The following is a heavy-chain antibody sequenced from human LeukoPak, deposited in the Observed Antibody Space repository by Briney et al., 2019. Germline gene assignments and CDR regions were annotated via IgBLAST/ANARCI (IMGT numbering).Heavy chain of an antibody. D-gene: IGHD6-19*01. CDR2: ISSSSTYI. CDR1: GFTFSTYS. CDR3: ARLSPSGWYGYFQQ. Sequence: GGSLRLSCAASGFTFSTYSMSWVRQAPGKGLEWVSSISSSSTYIYYADSVKGRFTISRDNSKSTLYLQMNSLRAEDTAVYYCARLSPSGWYGYFQQWGQGTRVTVSA. J-gene: IGHJ1*01. V-gene: IGHV3-21*01.